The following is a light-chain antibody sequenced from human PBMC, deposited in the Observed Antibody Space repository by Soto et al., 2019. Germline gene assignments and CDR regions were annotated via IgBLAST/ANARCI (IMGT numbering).Light chain of an antibody. CDR2: GAS. Sequence: EIVMTQSPATLSVSPGQRATLSCRARQGVSGNLASYEQKPGQALWLLIYGASTRATGIPARFSGSGSGTEFTLTISSLQSEDFAIYFCQQYNNWPPDRTFGQGTKVEIK. CDR1: QGVSGN. V-gene: IGKV3-15*01. CDR3: QQYNNWPPDRT. J-gene: IGKJ1*01.